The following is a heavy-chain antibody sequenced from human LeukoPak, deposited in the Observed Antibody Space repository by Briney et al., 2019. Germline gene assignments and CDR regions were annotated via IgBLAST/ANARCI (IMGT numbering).Heavy chain of an antibody. CDR1: GFTFSSYA. D-gene: IGHD3-3*01. J-gene: IGHJ6*02. CDR2: ISYDGSNK. CDR3: ARDQRRYDFWSGLSRYYYYYGMDV. Sequence: GGSLRLSCAASGFTFSSYAMSWVRQAPGKGLEWVAVISYDGSNKYYADSVKGRFTISRDNSKNTLYLQMNSLRAEDTAVYYCARDQRRYDFWSGLSRYYYYYGMDVWGQGTTVTVSS. V-gene: IGHV3-30*04.